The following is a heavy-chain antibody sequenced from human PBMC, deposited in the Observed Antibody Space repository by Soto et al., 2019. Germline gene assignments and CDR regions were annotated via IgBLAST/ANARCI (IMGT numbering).Heavy chain of an antibody. CDR1: GFTCSDFY. CDR3: ASSVVPALDV. Sequence: PGGSLRLSCAASGFTCSDFYMSWIRQAPGKGLEWVSYISSSGSTIYYADSVKGRFTISRDNAKNSLYLQMNSLRAEDTAVYYCASSVVPALDVWGKGTTVTVSS. CDR2: ISSSGSTI. V-gene: IGHV3-11*01. D-gene: IGHD2-2*01. J-gene: IGHJ6*04.